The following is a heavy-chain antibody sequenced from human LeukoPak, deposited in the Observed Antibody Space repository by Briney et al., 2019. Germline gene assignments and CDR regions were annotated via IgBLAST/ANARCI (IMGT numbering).Heavy chain of an antibody. CDR1: GGTFSSYA. Sequence: SVKVSRKASGGTFSSYAISWVRQAPGQGLEWMGRIIPIFGTANYAQKFQGRVTITTDESTSTAYMELSSLRSEDTAVYYCARDGYYYDSSGPLDYWGQGTLVTVSS. J-gene: IGHJ4*02. D-gene: IGHD3-22*01. V-gene: IGHV1-69*05. CDR2: IIPIFGTA. CDR3: ARDGYYYDSSGPLDY.